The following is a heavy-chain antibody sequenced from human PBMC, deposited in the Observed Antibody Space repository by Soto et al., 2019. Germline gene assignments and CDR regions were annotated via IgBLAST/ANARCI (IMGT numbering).Heavy chain of an antibody. J-gene: IGHJ5*02. CDR3: EAGDLWYQLYH. CDR1: GYTFTSYG. Sequence: ASVKVSCKASGYTFTSYGISWVRQAPGQGLEWMGWISAYNGNTNYAQKLQGRVTMTTDTSTSTAYMELRSLRSDETEVYYCEAGDLWYQLYHCGQRSLVPVSA. V-gene: IGHV1-18*01. D-gene: IGHD2-2*01. CDR2: ISAYNGNT.